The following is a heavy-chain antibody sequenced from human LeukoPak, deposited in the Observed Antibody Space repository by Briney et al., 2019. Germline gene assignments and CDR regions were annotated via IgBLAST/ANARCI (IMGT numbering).Heavy chain of an antibody. CDR2: ITGTTT. CDR3: ARDVLNSAWLDFDY. Sequence: RSLRPSCAASGFTSSSHAISSGRHAPGNGLEWVSGITGTTTYYADTVTARVNISRHNSKNTLYLQMNTLRAEDTAVYYCARDVLNSAWLDFDYWGPGTLVTVSS. CDR1: GFTSSSHA. D-gene: IGHD6-19*01. V-gene: IGHV3-23*01. J-gene: IGHJ4*02.